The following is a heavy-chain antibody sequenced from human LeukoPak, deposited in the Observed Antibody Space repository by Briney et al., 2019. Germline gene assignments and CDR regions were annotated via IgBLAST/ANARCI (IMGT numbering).Heavy chain of an antibody. CDR3: ARDSYGDANFDS. Sequence: GGSLRLSCAGSGFTLSSYAMSWVRQAPGRGLEWVSFIYADGNTYYADSVKGRFTISRDISKNAVYLQMNSLRAEDAAVYYCARDSYGDANFDSWGQGTLVTVSS. V-gene: IGHV3-53*01. D-gene: IGHD4-17*01. CDR2: IYADGNT. CDR1: GFTLSSYA. J-gene: IGHJ4*02.